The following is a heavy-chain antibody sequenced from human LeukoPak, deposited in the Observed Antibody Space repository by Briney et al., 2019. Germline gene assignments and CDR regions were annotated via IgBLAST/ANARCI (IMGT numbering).Heavy chain of an antibody. Sequence: GGSLRLSCAASGFTFSSYTMHWVRQAPGKGLEWVAVISYDGSNKYYADSVKGRFTISRDNSKNTLYLQMNSLRAEGTAVYYCARDSGYSGYDYTPIDYWGQGTLVTVSS. V-gene: IGHV3-30*04. D-gene: IGHD5-12*01. J-gene: IGHJ4*02. CDR2: ISYDGSNK. CDR1: GFTFSSYT. CDR3: ARDSGYSGYDYTPIDY.